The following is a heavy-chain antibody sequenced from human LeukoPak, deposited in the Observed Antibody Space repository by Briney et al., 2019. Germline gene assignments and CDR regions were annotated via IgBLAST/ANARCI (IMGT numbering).Heavy chain of an antibody. CDR3: AKVRHSRIFNYGGHAFDI. CDR1: GFTFSSYA. J-gene: IGHJ3*02. V-gene: IGHV3-23*01. D-gene: IGHD4-23*01. CDR2: ISGSGGST. Sequence: PGGSLRLSCAASGFTFSSYAMSWVRQAPGKGLEWVSAISGSGGSTYYADSVKGRFTISRDNSKNTLYLQMNSLRAEDTAVYYCAKVRHSRIFNYGGHAFDIWGQGTMVTVSS.